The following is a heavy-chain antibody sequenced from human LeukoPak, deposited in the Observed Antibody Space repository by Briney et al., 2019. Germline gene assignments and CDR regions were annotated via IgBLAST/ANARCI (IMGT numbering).Heavy chain of an antibody. CDR2: ISSSSSYT. Sequence: GSLRLSCAASGFTFSDYYMSWIRQAPGKGLEWVSYISSSSSYTNYADSVKGRFTISRDNAEDSLYLQMNSLRAEDTAVYYCARGGYSGYDFDYWGQGTLVTVSS. V-gene: IGHV3-11*06. CDR3: ARGGYSGYDFDY. J-gene: IGHJ4*02. D-gene: IGHD5-12*01. CDR1: GFTFSDYY.